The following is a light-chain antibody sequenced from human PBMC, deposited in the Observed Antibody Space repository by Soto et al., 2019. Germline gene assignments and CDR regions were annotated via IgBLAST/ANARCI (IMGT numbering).Light chain of an antibody. J-gene: IGKJ1*01. CDR1: QTIRSNY. Sequence: ETVLTQSPGTLSSSPGERATLSCRASQTIRSNYLAWYRQTPGQAPRLLIYGASNRATGIVDRFSGSGSGTDFTLIISRLEPEDFALYYCQQYGSSPWTFGQGTKVEIK. CDR3: QQYGSSPWT. CDR2: GAS. V-gene: IGKV3-20*01.